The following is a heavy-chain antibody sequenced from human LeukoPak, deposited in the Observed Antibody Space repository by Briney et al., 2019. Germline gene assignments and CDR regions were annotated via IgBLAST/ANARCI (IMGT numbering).Heavy chain of an antibody. CDR2: IFTSGST. D-gene: IGHD3-16*01. Sequence: ASETLSLTCTVSGGSISSYYWSWIRQPAGKGLEWIGRIFTSGSTNYNPSLKSRVTMSVDTSKNQVSLKLSSVTAADTAVYYCARESSWGFKFDYWGQGTLVTVSS. CDR1: GGSISSYY. V-gene: IGHV4-4*07. J-gene: IGHJ4*02. CDR3: ARESSWGFKFDY.